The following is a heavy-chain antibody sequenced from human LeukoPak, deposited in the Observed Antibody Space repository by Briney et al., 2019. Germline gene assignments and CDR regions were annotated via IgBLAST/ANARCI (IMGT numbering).Heavy chain of an antibody. CDR2: ISDSGGNT. V-gene: IGHV3-23*01. CDR1: GFTFSSNG. Sequence: PGGSLRLSCAASGFTFSSNGMSWVRQAPGKGLEWVSAISDSGGNTFYADSVKGRFTISRDNSKNTLYLQMNSLRAEDTAVYYCTTAGYYDSSGYWNDAFDIWGQGTMVTVSS. D-gene: IGHD3-22*01. CDR3: TTAGYYDSSGYWNDAFDI. J-gene: IGHJ3*02.